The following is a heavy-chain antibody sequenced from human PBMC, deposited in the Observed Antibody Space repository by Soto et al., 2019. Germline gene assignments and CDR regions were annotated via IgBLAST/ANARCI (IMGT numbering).Heavy chain of an antibody. J-gene: IGHJ4*02. Sequence: VQLVESGGGVVQPGRSLRLSCAASGFTFSSYGMHWVRQAPGKGLEWVAVISYDGSNKYYADSVKGRFTISRDNSKNTLYLQMNSLRAEDTAVYYCAKDSAPYDSSGPFDYWGQGTLVTVSS. CDR1: GFTFSSYG. CDR3: AKDSAPYDSSGPFDY. D-gene: IGHD3-22*01. CDR2: ISYDGSNK. V-gene: IGHV3-30*18.